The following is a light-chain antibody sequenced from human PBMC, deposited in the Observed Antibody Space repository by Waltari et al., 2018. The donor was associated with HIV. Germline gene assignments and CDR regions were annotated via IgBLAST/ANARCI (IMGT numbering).Light chain of an antibody. J-gene: IGKJ4*01. CDR2: GAS. CDR3: QQYHNWPLT. CDR1: QSVRSN. Sequence: EIVMTQSPATLSASPGERATLSCRASQSVRSNLAWYQQKPGQAPRLLIHGASTRAPGFPARFSASWSGTEFTLTISSLQSEDFAVYYCQQYHNWPLTFGGGTKVEIK. V-gene: IGKV3-15*01.